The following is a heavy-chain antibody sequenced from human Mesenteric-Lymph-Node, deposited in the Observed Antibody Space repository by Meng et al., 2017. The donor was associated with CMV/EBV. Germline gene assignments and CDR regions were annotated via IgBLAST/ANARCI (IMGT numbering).Heavy chain of an antibody. CDR1: GFTFSSYA. J-gene: IGHJ3*02. CDR3: ARGPYCSSTSCNDAFDI. V-gene: IGHV3-30*04. CDR2: ISYDGSNK. Sequence: GESLKISCAASGFTFSSYAMHWVRQAPGKGLEWVAVISYDGSNKYYADSVKGRFTISRDNSKNTLYLQMNSLRAEDTAVYYCARGPYCSSTSCNDAFDIWGQGTMVTVSS. D-gene: IGHD2-2*01.